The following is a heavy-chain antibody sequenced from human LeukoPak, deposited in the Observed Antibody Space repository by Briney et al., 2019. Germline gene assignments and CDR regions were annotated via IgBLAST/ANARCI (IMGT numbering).Heavy chain of an antibody. Sequence: GGSLRLSCAASGFTFSSYWMSWVRQAPGKGLEWVANTRQDGSEKYYVDSVKGRFTISRDNAKNSLYLQMNSPRAEDTAVYYCARELAGHYYGSGSSFDYWGQGTLVTVSS. CDR3: ARELAGHYYGSGSSFDY. J-gene: IGHJ4*02. CDR2: TRQDGSEK. CDR1: GFTFSSYW. V-gene: IGHV3-7*01. D-gene: IGHD3-10*01.